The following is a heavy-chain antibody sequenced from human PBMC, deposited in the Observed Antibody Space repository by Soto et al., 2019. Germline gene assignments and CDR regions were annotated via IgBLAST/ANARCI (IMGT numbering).Heavy chain of an antibody. D-gene: IGHD5-12*01. V-gene: IGHV4-61*01. CDR1: GVSVSSGSCS. Sequence: SETLSLTCTVSGVSVSSGSCSWYWIRQPPGKGLEWIGYIDNSKSTNYNPSLKSGVTISVDTSENHFTPKLSSVPVADTSVYDCARERGSWLQFFDFWGQGTVVT. CDR3: ARERGSWLQFFDF. J-gene: IGHJ4*02. CDR2: IDNSKST.